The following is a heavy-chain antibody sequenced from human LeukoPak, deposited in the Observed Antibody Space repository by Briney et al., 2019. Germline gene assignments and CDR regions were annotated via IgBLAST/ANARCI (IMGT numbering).Heavy chain of an antibody. J-gene: IGHJ4*02. CDR1: GGTFSSYA. CDR2: IIPIFGTA. D-gene: IGHD3-22*01. Sequence: SVKASCKASGGTFSSYAISWMRQAPGQGLEWMGGIIPIFGTANYAQKFQGRVTITADESTSTAYMELSSLRSEDTAVYYCARDRGYYDSSGYSRWGQGTLVTVSS. V-gene: IGHV1-69*13. CDR3: ARDRGYYDSSGYSR.